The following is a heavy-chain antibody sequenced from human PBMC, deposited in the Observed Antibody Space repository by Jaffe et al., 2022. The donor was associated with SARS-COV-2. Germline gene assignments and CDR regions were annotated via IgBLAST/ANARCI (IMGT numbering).Heavy chain of an antibody. CDR2: INTNTGSP. Sequence: QVQLVQSGSELKKPGASVKVSCKASGYTFSNYAMNWVRQAPGQGLEWLGRINTNTGSPTYAQGFIGRFVFSLDTSVSTAYLQISSLTAEDTAVYYCARGYCSGDGCHYFDYWGQGTLVTVSS. CDR3: ARGYCSGDGCHYFDY. V-gene: IGHV7-4-1*02. CDR1: GYTFSNYA. J-gene: IGHJ4*02. D-gene: IGHD2-15*01.